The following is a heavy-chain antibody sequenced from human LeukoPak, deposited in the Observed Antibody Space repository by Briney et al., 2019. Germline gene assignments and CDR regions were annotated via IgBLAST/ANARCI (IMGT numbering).Heavy chain of an antibody. CDR2: ISSSSSTI. CDR3: ARGGGLRFLEWLFHFNY. V-gene: IGHV3-48*01. J-gene: IGHJ4*02. Sequence: GGSLRLSCAASGFTFSSYSMNWVRQAPGKGLEWVSYISSSSSTIYYADSVKSRFTISRDNAKNSLYLQMNSLRAEDTAVYYCARGGGLRFLEWLFHFNYWGQGTLVTVSS. CDR1: GFTFSSYS. D-gene: IGHD3-3*01.